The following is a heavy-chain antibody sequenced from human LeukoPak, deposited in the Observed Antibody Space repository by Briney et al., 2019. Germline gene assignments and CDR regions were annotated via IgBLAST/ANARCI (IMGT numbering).Heavy chain of an antibody. CDR2: IWSDGTEK. Sequence: GGSLRLSCAASGFTFSHYGMHWVRQAPGKGLEWVAVIWSDGTEKYHGDAVKGRFTISRDNSRNTVYLQMNSLRGEDTAVYYCAKDAQRGFDYSNSLEYWGQGTLVTVSS. D-gene: IGHD4-11*01. CDR3: AKDAQRGFDYSNSLEY. V-gene: IGHV3-33*06. J-gene: IGHJ4*02. CDR1: GFTFSHYG.